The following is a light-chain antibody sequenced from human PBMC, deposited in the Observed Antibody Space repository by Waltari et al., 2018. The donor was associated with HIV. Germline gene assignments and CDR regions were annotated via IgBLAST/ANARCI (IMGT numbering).Light chain of an antibody. V-gene: IGLV2-23*02. CDR1: SSDCWSYKL. J-gene: IGLJ2*01. CDR2: EVS. CDR3: CSYASTTDTYVV. Sequence: QSALTQPASVSGSPGQSITIPCTGTSSDCWSYKLVSGYQQHPGKAPKLIIYEVSKRPSGVSNRFSGSKSGSTASLTISGLQPEDEADYCCCSYASTTDTYVVFGGGTKLTVL.